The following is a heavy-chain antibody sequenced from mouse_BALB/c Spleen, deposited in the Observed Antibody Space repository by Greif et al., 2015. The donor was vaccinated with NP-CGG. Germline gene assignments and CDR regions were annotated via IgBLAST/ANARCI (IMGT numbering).Heavy chain of an antibody. CDR3: ARGGNYVYYFDY. CDR2: ISSGSSTI. Sequence: EVMLVESGGGLVQPGGSRKLSCAASGFTFSSFGMHWVRQAPEKGLEWVAYISSGSSTIYYADTVKGRFTISRDNPKNTLFLQMTSLRSEDTAMYYGARGGNYVYYFDYWGQGTTLTVSS. J-gene: IGHJ2*01. CDR1: GFTFSSFG. D-gene: IGHD2-1*01. V-gene: IGHV5-17*02.